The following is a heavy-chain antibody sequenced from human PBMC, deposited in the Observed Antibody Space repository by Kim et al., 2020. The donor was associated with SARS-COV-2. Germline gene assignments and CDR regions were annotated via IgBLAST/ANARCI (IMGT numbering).Heavy chain of an antibody. Sequence: ASVKVSCKASGYTFTGYYMHWVRQAPGQGLEWMGRINPNSGGTNYAQKFQGRVTMTRDTSISTAYMELSRLRSDDTAVYYCARDGGWETRVYYYYGMDVWGQGASVTVSS. V-gene: IGHV1-2*06. CDR1: GYTFTGYY. J-gene: IGHJ6*02. CDR3: ARDGGWETRVYYYYGMDV. D-gene: IGHD6-19*01. CDR2: INPNSGGT.